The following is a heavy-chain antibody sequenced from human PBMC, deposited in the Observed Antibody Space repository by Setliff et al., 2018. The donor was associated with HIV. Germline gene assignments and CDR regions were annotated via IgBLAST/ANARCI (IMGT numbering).Heavy chain of an antibody. CDR2: ISPIIGNA. J-gene: IGHJ5*02. D-gene: IGHD3-10*01. Sequence: SVKVSCKASGGTFSSYAITWVRQAPGQGLEWMGGISPIIGNANCAQKFQGRITITADKSTSTAYMELSSLRSEDTAVYYCARDLGSGRRWFDPWGQGTMVTVSS. V-gene: IGHV1-69*10. CDR3: ARDLGSGRRWFDP. CDR1: GGTFSSYA.